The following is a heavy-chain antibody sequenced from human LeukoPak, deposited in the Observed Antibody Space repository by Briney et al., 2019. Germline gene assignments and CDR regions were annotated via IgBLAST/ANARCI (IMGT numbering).Heavy chain of an antibody. CDR2: IYYSGIT. CDR1: GGSISSYY. D-gene: IGHD5-24*01. J-gene: IGHJ4*02. Sequence: SETLSLTCTVSGGSISSYYWSWIRQPPGKGLEWIGYIYYSGITNYNPSLKSRVTISVDTSKNQLSLKLTSVTAADTAVYYCARRINYFDYWGQGTLVTVSS. V-gene: IGHV4-59*01. CDR3: ARRINYFDY.